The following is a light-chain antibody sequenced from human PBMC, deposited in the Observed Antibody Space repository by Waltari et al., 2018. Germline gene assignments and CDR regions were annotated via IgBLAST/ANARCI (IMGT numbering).Light chain of an antibody. Sequence: EIVLTQSPDTLSLSPGERATLSCRASQSISTYLACYQQRPGQAPRLLIYDASNRATGIPARFSGSGSGTDFTLTISSLEPEDFAVYYCQQRSNWWTFGQGTKVEIK. J-gene: IGKJ1*01. V-gene: IGKV3-11*01. CDR3: QQRSNWWT. CDR2: DAS. CDR1: QSISTY.